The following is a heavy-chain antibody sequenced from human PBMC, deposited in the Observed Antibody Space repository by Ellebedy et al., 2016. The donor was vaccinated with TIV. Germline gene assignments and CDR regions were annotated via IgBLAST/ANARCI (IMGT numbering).Heavy chain of an antibody. Sequence: GGSLRLSXAASGFTFSSYWMSWVRQAPGKGLEWVANIKEYGSEKYYVDSLKGRFTVSRDKAKNSLFLQMSSLRVEDTAVYYCARNNHGAYGGGDAFEIWGQGTMVTVSS. CDR2: IKEYGSEK. J-gene: IGHJ3*02. V-gene: IGHV3-7*01. CDR1: GFTFSSYW. CDR3: ARNNHGAYGGGDAFEI. D-gene: IGHD4-17*01.